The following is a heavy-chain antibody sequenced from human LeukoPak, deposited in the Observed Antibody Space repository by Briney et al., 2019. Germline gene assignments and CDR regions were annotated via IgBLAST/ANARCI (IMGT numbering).Heavy chain of an antibody. CDR1: GYSISSDNY. V-gene: IGHV4-38-2*01. CDR2: IYHSGST. CDR3: ARAPRDSSSSNYMRRFDY. Sequence: PSETLSLTCAVSGYSISSDNYWVWIRQPPGQGLEWTGGIYHSGSTYYNRSLKGRVTMSVDTSKNQFSLKLSSVTAADTAVYYCARAPRDSSSSNYMRRFDYWGQGTLVTVSS. J-gene: IGHJ4*02. D-gene: IGHD3-22*01.